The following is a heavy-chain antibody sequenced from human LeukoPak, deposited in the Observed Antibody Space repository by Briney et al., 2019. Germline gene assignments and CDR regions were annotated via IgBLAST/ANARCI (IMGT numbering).Heavy chain of an antibody. J-gene: IGHJ4*02. D-gene: IGHD5-18*01. Sequence: ASVKVSCKASGYTFTGYYMHWVRQAPGQGLEWMGWINPNSGGTNYAQKFQGRVTMTRDTSISTAYMELSRLRSDDTAVYYCSRQGAFRGYSYCIDYWGQGTLVTVSS. CDR3: SRQGAFRGYSYCIDY. CDR2: INPNSGGT. CDR1: GYTFTGYY. V-gene: IGHV1-2*02.